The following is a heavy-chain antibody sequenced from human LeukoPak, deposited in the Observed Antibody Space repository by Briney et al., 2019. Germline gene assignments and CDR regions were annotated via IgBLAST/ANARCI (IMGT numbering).Heavy chain of an antibody. CDR2: VNLQGST. V-gene: IGHV4-4*02. Sequence: SETLSLTCGVSGGSISNTNWWTWVRQPPGKGLEWIGEVNLQGSTNYNPSLKSRVAISVDKSENHISLKLTSVTAADTAVYYCARDSWVGDYYYYYGMDVWGQGTTVTVSS. J-gene: IGHJ6*02. CDR1: GGSISNTNW. CDR3: ARDSWVGDYYYYYGMDV. D-gene: IGHD4-17*01.